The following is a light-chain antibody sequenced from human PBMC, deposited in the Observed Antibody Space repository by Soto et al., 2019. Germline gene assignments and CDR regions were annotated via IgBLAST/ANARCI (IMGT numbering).Light chain of an antibody. J-gene: IGKJ4*01. CDR3: QQRRDCLT. CDR2: AVF. Sequence: EIVLTQSPATLSLSPGERATLSCSASQTLNGYLAWYQQKPGQAPRLLINAVFKRANGIPDRLSGSGSETDSTLTITRLGPDDCAVYYCQQRRDCLTFGGGTKVEIK. V-gene: IGKV3-11*01. CDR1: QTLNGY.